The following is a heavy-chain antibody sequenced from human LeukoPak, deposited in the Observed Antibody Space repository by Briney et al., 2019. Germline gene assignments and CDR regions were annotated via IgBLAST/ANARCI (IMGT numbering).Heavy chain of an antibody. J-gene: IGHJ5*02. V-gene: IGHV3-21*01. CDR3: ARGSQGSSLNWFDP. CDR1: GFNFNTYS. Sequence: GGSLRLSCAASGFNFNTYSMNWVSQAPGKGLEWVSGISSISTNIYYADSVKGRFTISRDSAKNSLYLQMNSLRAEDTALYYCARGSQGSSLNWFDPWGQETLVTVSS. CDR2: ISSISTNI. D-gene: IGHD6-6*01.